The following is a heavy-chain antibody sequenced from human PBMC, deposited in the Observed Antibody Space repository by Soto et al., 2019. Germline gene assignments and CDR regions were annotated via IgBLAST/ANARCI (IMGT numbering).Heavy chain of an antibody. D-gene: IGHD4-17*01. J-gene: IGHJ5*02. CDR2: ISSNGGST. CDR3: ARDRYYGDYRFGYWFDP. V-gene: IGHV3-64*01. CDR1: GFTFSSYA. Sequence: GGSLRLSCVVSGFTFSSYAMHWVRQAPGKGLEYVSAISSNGGSTYYANSVKGRFTISRDNSKNTLYLQMGSLRAEDMAVYYCARDRYYGDYRFGYWFDPWGQGTLVTGSS.